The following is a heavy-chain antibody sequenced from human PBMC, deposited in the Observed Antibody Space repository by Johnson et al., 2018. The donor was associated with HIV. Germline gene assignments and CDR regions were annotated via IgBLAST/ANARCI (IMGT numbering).Heavy chain of an antibody. Sequence: QVQLVESGGGVVQPGRSLRLSCAASGFTFSSYGMHWVRQAPGKGLEWVAVISYDGSNKYFGDSVEGRFDISRENSKNSHYLHMNSLRPEDMAIYYCVREGYSSSSDAFDIWGQGTMVTVSS. CDR1: GFTFSSYG. V-gene: IGHV3-30*03. CDR3: VREGYSSSSDAFDI. J-gene: IGHJ3*02. CDR2: ISYDGSNK. D-gene: IGHD6-6*01.